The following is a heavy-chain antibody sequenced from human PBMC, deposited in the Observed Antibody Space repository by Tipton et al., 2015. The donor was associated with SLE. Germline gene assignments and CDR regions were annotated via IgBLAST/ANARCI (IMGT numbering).Heavy chain of an antibody. V-gene: IGHV4-38-2*02. CDR3: ARDDPWNYDFWSGYLDAFDI. CDR1: GYSISSGYY. D-gene: IGHD3-3*01. J-gene: IGHJ3*02. Sequence: TLSLTCTVSGYSISSGYYWGWIRQPPGKGLEWIGSIYHSGSTYYNPSLKSRVTISVDTSKNQFSLKLSSVTAADTAVYYCARDDPWNYDFWSGYLDAFDIWGQGTMVTVSS. CDR2: IYHSGST.